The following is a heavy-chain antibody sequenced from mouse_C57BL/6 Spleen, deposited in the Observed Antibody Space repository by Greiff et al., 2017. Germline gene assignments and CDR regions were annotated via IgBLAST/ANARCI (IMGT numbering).Heavy chain of an antibody. CDR2: INPNSGPP. J-gene: IGHJ4*01. Sequence: EVQLQQSGPELVKPGASVKISCKASGYSFTDYNMNWVKQSNGKSLEWIGVINPNSGPPSSNQKFKGKATLTVYQSASTSYMLRNSLTSEDSAVYYCARSDDYDEEIYYAMDYWGQGTSVTVSS. V-gene: IGHV1-39*01. CDR1: GYSFTDYN. D-gene: IGHD2-4*01. CDR3: ARSDDYDEEIYYAMDY.